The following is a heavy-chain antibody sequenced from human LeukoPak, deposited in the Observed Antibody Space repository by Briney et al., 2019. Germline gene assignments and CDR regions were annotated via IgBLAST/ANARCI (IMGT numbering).Heavy chain of an antibody. CDR3: ASQNYYYYYMDV. Sequence: SETLSLTCSVSGGSIRSSNYYWGWIRQPPGKGLEWIGSVYYSGSTYYNPSLTSRVTISVDTSKNQFSLKLSSVTAADTAVYYCASQNYYYYYMDVWGKGTTVTVSS. V-gene: IGHV4-39*07. CDR1: GGSIRSSNYY. CDR2: VYYSGST. J-gene: IGHJ6*03.